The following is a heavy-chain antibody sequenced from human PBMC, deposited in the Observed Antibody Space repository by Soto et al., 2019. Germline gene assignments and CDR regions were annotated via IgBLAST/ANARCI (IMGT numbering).Heavy chain of an antibody. D-gene: IGHD3-10*01. Sequence: PGGSLRLSCAATGFTFSNYWMHWVRQPPGKGLVWVSRINSDGSTTNYADSVKGRFTISRDNAKNTLYLQMNSLRAEDTAVYYCARDRPYYYGSGSYYSSFGYYYYGMDVWGQGTTVTVSS. CDR2: INSDGSTT. V-gene: IGHV3-74*01. CDR1: GFTFSNYW. CDR3: ARDRPYYYGSGSYYSSFGYYYYGMDV. J-gene: IGHJ6*02.